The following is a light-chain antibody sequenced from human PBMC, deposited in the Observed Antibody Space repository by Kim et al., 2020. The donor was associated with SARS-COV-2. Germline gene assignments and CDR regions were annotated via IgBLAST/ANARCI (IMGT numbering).Light chain of an antibody. V-gene: IGKV1-5*01. Sequence: GDRVTMTCRASQSMSTSLAWYQQKPGKAPKLLIYDASILKSGVPPRFSGSASGTDFTLTISSVQPDDFGTYYCQQYSSFLYTFGQGTKLEI. CDR3: QQYSSFLYT. CDR2: DAS. CDR1: QSMSTS. J-gene: IGKJ2*01.